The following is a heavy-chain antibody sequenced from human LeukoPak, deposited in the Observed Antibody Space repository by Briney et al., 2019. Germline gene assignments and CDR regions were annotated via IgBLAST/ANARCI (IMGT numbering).Heavy chain of an antibody. Sequence: GGSLRLSCAASGFTFSSYNMSCVREAPGKGLEWVSSISTSSSNIYYADSVKGRFTISRDTARNSLYLQMNSLRGEDTAVYYCAREGYSPRDGYNFNFDYWGQGTLVTVSS. CDR2: ISTSSSNI. CDR3: AREGYSPRDGYNFNFDY. J-gene: IGHJ4*02. CDR1: GFTFSSYN. D-gene: IGHD5-24*01. V-gene: IGHV3-21*01.